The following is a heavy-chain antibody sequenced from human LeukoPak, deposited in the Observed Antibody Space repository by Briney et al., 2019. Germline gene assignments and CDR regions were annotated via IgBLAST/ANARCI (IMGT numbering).Heavy chain of an antibody. D-gene: IGHD3-10*01. V-gene: IGHV3-23*01. CDR1: GFTFSTYS. Sequence: TGGSLRLSCVASGFTFSTYSMGWVRQAPGKGLEWVSDISGSGASTYSADSMKGRFTISRDNSRNTLYLQMNSLGAEDTAVYYCAKSNLWDGDLYDAYDVWGQGAMVTVSS. CDR2: ISGSGAST. CDR3: AKSNLWDGDLYDAYDV. J-gene: IGHJ3*01.